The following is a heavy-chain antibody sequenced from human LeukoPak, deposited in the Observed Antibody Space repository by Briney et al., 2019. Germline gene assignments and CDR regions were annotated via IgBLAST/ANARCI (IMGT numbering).Heavy chain of an antibody. CDR2: VSAANNP. CDR3: AMSVEMPPIPSFDY. CDR1: GYIFTPHH. J-gene: IGHJ4*02. Sequence: ASVKVSCKASGYIFTPHHIHWMRQAPGQGLELLGWVSAANNPEYSQKFQGRVVITRDASATTSYLELNSLRSEDTAVYYCAMSVEMPPIPSFDYWGQGTLVTVSS. V-gene: IGHV1-3*01. D-gene: IGHD5-24*01.